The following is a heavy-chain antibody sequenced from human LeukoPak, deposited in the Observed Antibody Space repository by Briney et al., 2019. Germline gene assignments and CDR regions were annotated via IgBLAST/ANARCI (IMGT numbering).Heavy chain of an antibody. Sequence: SETLSLTCSVSGGSMSSGGYYWSWIRQHPGKGLEWMGHIYYSGTVYYNPSLRSRVSISVDTSKNQFSLRLSSVTVADTAVYYCARLGKAASYFYDSSGDKFDYWGQGTLVTVS. V-gene: IGHV4-31*03. CDR2: IYYSGTV. CDR1: GGSMSSGGYY. J-gene: IGHJ4*02. CDR3: ARLGKAASYFYDSSGDKFDY. D-gene: IGHD3-22*01.